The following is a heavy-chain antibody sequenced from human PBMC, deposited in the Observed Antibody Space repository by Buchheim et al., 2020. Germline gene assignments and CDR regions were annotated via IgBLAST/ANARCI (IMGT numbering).Heavy chain of an antibody. CDR3: AGDCMGPGLRSGQQGGGDNWFDP. CDR1: GGSISSSSYY. Sequence: QLQLQESGPGLVKPSETLSLTCTVSGGSISSSSYYWGWIRQPPGKGLEWIGSIYYSGSTYYNPSLKSRVTISVDTSKNQFSLKLSSVTAADTAVYYCAGDCMGPGLRSGQQGGGDNWFDPWGQGTL. J-gene: IGHJ5*02. V-gene: IGHV4-39*07. D-gene: IGHD3-3*01. CDR2: IYYSGST.